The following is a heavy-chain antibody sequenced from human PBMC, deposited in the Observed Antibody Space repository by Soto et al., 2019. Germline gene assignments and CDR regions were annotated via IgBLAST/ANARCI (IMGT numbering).Heavy chain of an antibody. V-gene: IGHV3-49*03. D-gene: IGHD6-6*01. Sequence: SLRLSCTASGFTFGDYAMSWFRQAPGKGLEWVGFIRSKAYGGTTEYAASVKGRFTISRDDSKSIAYLQMNSLKTEDTAVYYRNRDLSSSSYPEFDYWGQGTLVTVSS. CDR2: IRSKAYGGTT. J-gene: IGHJ4*02. CDR1: GFTFGDYA. CDR3: NRDLSSSSYPEFDY.